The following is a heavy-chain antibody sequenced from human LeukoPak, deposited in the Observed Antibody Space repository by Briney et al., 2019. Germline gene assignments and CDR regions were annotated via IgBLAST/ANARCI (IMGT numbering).Heavy chain of an antibody. CDR2: IYPGDSDT. V-gene: IGHV5-51*01. J-gene: IGHJ5*02. CDR3: ARVLVAGSVRFDP. D-gene: IGHD6-19*01. CDR1: GYRFTTYW. Sequence: GESLKISCKCSGYRFTTYWIGWVRQMPGKGLEWMGIIYPGDSDTRYSPSFQGQVTISADKSISTAYLQWSSLKASDTAMYYCARVLVAGSVRFDPWGQGTLVTVSS.